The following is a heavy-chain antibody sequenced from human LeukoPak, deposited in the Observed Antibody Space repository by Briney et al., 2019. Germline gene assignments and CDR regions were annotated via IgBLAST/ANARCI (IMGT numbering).Heavy chain of an antibody. CDR2: IYTTGAS. CDR1: SGSINSYY. CDR3: GRQGYTASYFFLDF. J-gene: IGHJ4*02. Sequence: PSETVTLPCTVSSGSINSYYWGWVRQPPGKGLEWIGRIYTTGASQYNPPQKNRVTMSIDTSTNQFSLNLRSMTAADTAVYYCGRQGYTASYFFLDFWSRGT. V-gene: IGHV4-4*07. D-gene: IGHD1-26*01.